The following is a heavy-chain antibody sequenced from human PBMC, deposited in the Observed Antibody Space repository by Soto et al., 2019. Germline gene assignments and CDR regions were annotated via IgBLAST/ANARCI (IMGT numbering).Heavy chain of an antibody. CDR3: ARGNAHAFDI. CDR2: INSDGSST. Sequence: GGSLRLSCAASGFTLSSYWMHWVRQAPGKGLVWVSGINSDGSSTRYADSVKGRFTISRDNAKNTLYLQMNSLRVEDRAVYYCARGNAHAFDIWGQGTMVTVSS. V-gene: IGHV3-74*01. J-gene: IGHJ3*02. CDR1: GFTLSSYW. D-gene: IGHD2-8*01.